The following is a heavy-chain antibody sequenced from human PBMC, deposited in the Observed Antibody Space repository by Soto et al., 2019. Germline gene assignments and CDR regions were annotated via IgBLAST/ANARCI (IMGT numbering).Heavy chain of an antibody. J-gene: IGHJ5*02. V-gene: IGHV3-48*02. CDR1: GFAFSTYS. D-gene: IGHD2-8*01. Sequence: QLVESGGGLVQPGGSLRLSCAASGFAFSTYSMNWVRQAPGKGLEWVSYISFSSTTIFYADSVRGRFTISRDNAKNSLYLQMKTLRDEDTAVYYCARDNGMAGSFDPWGQGTLVTVSS. CDR2: ISFSSTTI. CDR3: ARDNGMAGSFDP.